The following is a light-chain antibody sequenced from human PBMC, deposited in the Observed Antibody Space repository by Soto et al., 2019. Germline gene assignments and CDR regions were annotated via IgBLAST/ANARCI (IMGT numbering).Light chain of an antibody. Sequence: GDSVSITCRASQGISSALAWYQQKPGRAPKLLIYDASSLEGGVPSRFSGSRSGTDFTLTVSSLQPEDFATYYCQPFDDYPFTLRPGTKVDIK. CDR1: QGISSA. CDR3: QPFDDYPFT. CDR2: DAS. V-gene: IGKV1D-13*01. J-gene: IGKJ3*01.